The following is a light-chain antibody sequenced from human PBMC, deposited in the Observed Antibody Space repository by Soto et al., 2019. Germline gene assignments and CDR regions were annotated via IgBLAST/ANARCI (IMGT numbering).Light chain of an antibody. V-gene: IGKV3-20*01. J-gene: IGKJ1*01. CDR3: QQYVTSSPRT. CDR2: GIS. Sequence: EIGLTQSSATLSLSPGERSTLSCRSSQSVTSNALAWYQQKPGQAPRLLMYGISRRATGIPDRFSGSGSGTDFTLTITRLEPEDFAVYYCQQYVTSSPRTFGQGTKVDIK. CDR1: QSVTSNA.